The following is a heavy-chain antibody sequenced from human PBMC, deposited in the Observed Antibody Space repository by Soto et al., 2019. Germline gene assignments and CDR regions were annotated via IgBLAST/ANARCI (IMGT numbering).Heavy chain of an antibody. Sequence: SETLSLTCAVYGGSFSGYYWSWIRQPPGKGLEWIGEINHSGSTNYNPSLKSRVTISVDTSKNQFSLKLSSVTAADTAVYYCARGGLIAALGGYYYYGMNVWGQGTTVT. J-gene: IGHJ6*02. D-gene: IGHD6-6*01. CDR3: ARGGLIAALGGYYYYGMNV. CDR1: GGSFSGYY. CDR2: INHSGST. V-gene: IGHV4-34*01.